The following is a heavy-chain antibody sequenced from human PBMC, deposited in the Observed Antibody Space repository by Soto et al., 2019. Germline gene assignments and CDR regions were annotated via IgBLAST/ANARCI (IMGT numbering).Heavy chain of an antibody. D-gene: IGHD6-13*01. CDR1: GYTFTSYY. V-gene: IGHV1-46*01. Sequence: ASVKVSCKASGYTFTSYYMHWVRQAPGQGLEWMGIINPSGGSTSYAQKFQGRVTMTRDTSTSTVYMELSSLRSEDTAVYYCATQGTIAAAAPDYWGQGTLVTVS. J-gene: IGHJ4*02. CDR2: INPSGGST. CDR3: ATQGTIAAAAPDY.